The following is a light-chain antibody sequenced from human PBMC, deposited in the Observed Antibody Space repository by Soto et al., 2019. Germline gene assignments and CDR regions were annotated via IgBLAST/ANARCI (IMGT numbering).Light chain of an antibody. CDR3: QQYFTSPLT. CDR1: QSVSSNY. V-gene: IGKV3-20*01. J-gene: IGKJ4*01. Sequence: EVVLTQSPGTLSLCPGERATLSCRASQSVSSNYVAWYQQKPGQAPRLLIYGVSTRATGIPDRFSGSGSGTGFSLTISRLEPEDFAMYYCQQYFTSPLTFGGGTKVEIK. CDR2: GVS.